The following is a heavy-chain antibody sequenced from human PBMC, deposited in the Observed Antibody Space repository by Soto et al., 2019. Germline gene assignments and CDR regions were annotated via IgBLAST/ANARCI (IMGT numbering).Heavy chain of an antibody. CDR1: GCFISSSSYY. D-gene: IGHD3-3*01. Sequence: SETLSVTCTVSGCFISSSSYYWVWIRQPPGKGLEWIGSIYYSGSTYYNPSLKSRVTISVDTSKNQFSLKLSSVTAADTAVYYCARQGYYNFWSGYWIDYWGQGTLVTVSS. CDR3: ARQGYYNFWSGYWIDY. J-gene: IGHJ4*02. CDR2: IYYSGST. V-gene: IGHV4-39*01.